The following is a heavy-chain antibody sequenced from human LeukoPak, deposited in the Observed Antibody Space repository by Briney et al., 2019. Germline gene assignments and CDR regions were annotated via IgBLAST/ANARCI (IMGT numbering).Heavy chain of an antibody. D-gene: IGHD1-26*01. CDR1: GFTVSSKY. Sequence: GGSLRLSCAASGFTVSSKYMSWVRQAPGKGLEWVSVIYGGGSTYYTDSVKGRFTISRDNSKNTLYLQMNNLRAEDTAVYYCARGELYYYMDVWGKGTTVTVSS. CDR3: ARGELYYYMDV. CDR2: IYGGGST. V-gene: IGHV3-66*01. J-gene: IGHJ6*03.